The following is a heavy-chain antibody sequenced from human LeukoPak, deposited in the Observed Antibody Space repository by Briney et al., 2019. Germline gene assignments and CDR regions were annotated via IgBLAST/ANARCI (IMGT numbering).Heavy chain of an antibody. Sequence: GGSLRLSCAASGFTFSSYSMNWVRQAPGKGLEWVSYISHSSSYTNYADSVKGRFTISRDNAKNSLYLQMNSLRAEDTAVYYCARLNYDILTGYYLDYWGQGTLVTVSS. CDR2: ISHSSSYT. CDR1: GFTFSSYS. V-gene: IGHV3-21*05. CDR3: ARLNYDILTGYYLDY. J-gene: IGHJ4*02. D-gene: IGHD3-9*01.